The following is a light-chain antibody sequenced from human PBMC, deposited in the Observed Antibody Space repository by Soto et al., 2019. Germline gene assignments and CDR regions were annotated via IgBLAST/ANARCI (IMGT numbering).Light chain of an antibody. J-gene: IGKJ4*01. CDR2: GAS. CDR1: QGIGSY. Sequence: DFPLTQSPSFLSASVGDRVTITCRASQGIGSYLGWYQQAPGKAPKLLIYGASTLQSGVPSRFSGSGSGTEFTIIISSLQPSDFATYYCQQLNTYPAFDGETKVAI. CDR3: QQLNTYPA. V-gene: IGKV1-9*01.